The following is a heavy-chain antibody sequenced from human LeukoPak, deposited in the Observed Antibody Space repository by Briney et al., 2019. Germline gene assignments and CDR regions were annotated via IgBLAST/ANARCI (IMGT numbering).Heavy chain of an antibody. Sequence: PSETLSLTCTVSGGSISSYYWSWIRQPAGKGLEWIGRIYTSGSTNYNPSLKSRVTMSVHTSKNQFSLKLSSVPAADTAVYYCARVALWFGELTHYFDYWGQGTLVTVSS. CDR3: ARVALWFGELTHYFDY. CDR1: GGSISSYY. J-gene: IGHJ4*02. CDR2: IYTSGST. V-gene: IGHV4-4*07. D-gene: IGHD3-10*01.